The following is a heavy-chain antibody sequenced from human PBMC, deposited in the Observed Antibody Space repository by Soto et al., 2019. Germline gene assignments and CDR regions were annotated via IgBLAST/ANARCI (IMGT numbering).Heavy chain of an antibody. CDR2: MNPNSGNT. CDR1: GYTFTSYD. D-gene: IGHD1-26*01. CDR3: VRGEWELSY. V-gene: IGHV1-8*01. Sequence: QVQLVQSGAKVKKPGASVKISCKTSGYTFTSYDVNWVRQATGQGLEWMGWMNPNSGNTGYAQKFQGRVTMTRDTSISTAYMELSSLISGDTAVYYCVRGEWELSYWGQGTLVTVSS. J-gene: IGHJ4*02.